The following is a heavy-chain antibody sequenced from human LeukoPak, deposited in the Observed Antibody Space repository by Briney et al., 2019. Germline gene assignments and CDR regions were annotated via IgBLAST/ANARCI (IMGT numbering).Heavy chain of an antibody. CDR2: ISSSGSTI. Sequence: GGSLRLSCAASGFTFSDYYMSWIRQAPGKGLEWVSYISSSGSTIYYADSVKGRFTISRDNAKNSLYLQMNSLRAEDTAVYYCARDVYYDFWSGYYTLFDYWGQGTLVTVSS. CDR3: ARDVYYDFWSGYYTLFDY. D-gene: IGHD3-3*01. CDR1: GFTFSDYY. J-gene: IGHJ4*02. V-gene: IGHV3-11*04.